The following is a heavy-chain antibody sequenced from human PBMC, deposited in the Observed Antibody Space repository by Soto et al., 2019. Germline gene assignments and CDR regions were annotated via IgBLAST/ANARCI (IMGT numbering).Heavy chain of an antibody. Sequence: QGQLVESGGGVVQPERSLRLSCAASGFTFSGYGMHWVRQAPGTGLEWVAFISYDGSTKWYADSVKGRFTISRDNFESTLYLQMNSLRAGDTAVYYCAKDFGVMIFNKGSLGMDVWGQGTTVTVSS. J-gene: IGHJ6*01. D-gene: IGHD3-3*01. CDR3: AKDFGVMIFNKGSLGMDV. CDR1: GFTFSGYG. V-gene: IGHV3-30*18. CDR2: ISYDGSTK.